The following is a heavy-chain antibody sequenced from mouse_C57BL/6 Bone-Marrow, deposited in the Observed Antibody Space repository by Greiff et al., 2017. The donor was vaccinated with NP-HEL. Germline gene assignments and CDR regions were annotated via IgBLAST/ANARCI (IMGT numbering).Heavy chain of an antibody. D-gene: IGHD3-1*01. Sequence: EVQLVESGGGLVKPGGSLKLSCAASGFTFSSYAMSWVRQTPEKRLEWVATISDGGSFTYYPDNVKGRFTISRDNAKNNLYLQRSHLKSEDTAMYYCARDYRGGYAMDYWGQGTSVTVSS. CDR2: ISDGGSFT. J-gene: IGHJ4*01. CDR3: ARDYRGGYAMDY. V-gene: IGHV5-4*01. CDR1: GFTFSSYA.